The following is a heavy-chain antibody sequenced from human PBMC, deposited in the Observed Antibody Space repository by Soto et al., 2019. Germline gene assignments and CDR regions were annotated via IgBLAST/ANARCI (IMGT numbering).Heavy chain of an antibody. CDR3: AGGTFRY. CDR1: GYNFNTFD. V-gene: IGHV1-8*02. J-gene: IGHJ4*02. CDR2: MNPNSGNT. Sequence: GASVKVSCNASGYNFNTFDIHWVRQATGHGLEWMGWMNPNSGNTGYAQELRGRVTMTRNTSNTTAYMELTRLTSDDTGVYYCAGGTFRYWGQGTLVTVSS.